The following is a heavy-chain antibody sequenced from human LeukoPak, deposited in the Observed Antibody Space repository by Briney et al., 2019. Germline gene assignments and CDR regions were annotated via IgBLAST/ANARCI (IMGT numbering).Heavy chain of an antibody. V-gene: IGHV3-30*01. CDR1: GFTFSRNV. Sequence: PGSSLRLSCAASGFTFSRNVMHWVRQAPGKGLEWVALISYDGNNKFYADSVKGRFTISRDNSRNTLYLQMNSPRGEDAAVYSCARGGIPTGPYYYFFYMDVWGKGTAVTVSS. J-gene: IGHJ6*03. D-gene: IGHD3-10*01. CDR3: ARGGIPTGPYYYFFYMDV. CDR2: ISYDGNNK.